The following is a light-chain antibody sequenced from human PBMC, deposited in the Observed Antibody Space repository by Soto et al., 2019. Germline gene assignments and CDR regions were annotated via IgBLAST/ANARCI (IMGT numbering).Light chain of an antibody. V-gene: IGKV1-5*03. CDR2: RSS. J-gene: IGKJ1*01. Sequence: DIQMTQSPSTLSASVGDRVTITCRASQTISNYLTWYQQRPGKAPKLLIYRSSILQNGVPSRFSGSGSGTEFTLTISSLQPDDFANYYCQQYYMYAAFGQGTRVEI. CDR3: QQYYMYAA. CDR1: QTISNY.